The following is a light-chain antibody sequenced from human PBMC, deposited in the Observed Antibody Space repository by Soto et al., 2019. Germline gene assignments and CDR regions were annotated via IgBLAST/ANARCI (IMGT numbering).Light chain of an antibody. Sequence: QSALTQPRSVSGSPGQSVTISCTGTSNDVGGYNYVSWYQQHPGKAPKLMIYDVSKRPSGVPDRFSGSKSGNTASLTISGLQAEDEADYYCCSYAGSYTFAVVFGGGTKLTVL. CDR1: SNDVGGYNY. V-gene: IGLV2-11*01. CDR3: CSYAGSYTFAVV. CDR2: DVS. J-gene: IGLJ2*01.